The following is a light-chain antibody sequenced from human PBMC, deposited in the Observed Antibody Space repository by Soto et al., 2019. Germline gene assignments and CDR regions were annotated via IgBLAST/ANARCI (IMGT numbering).Light chain of an antibody. V-gene: IGLV2-14*01. CDR1: SSDVDTYKY. CDR2: EVS. J-gene: IGLJ2*01. CDR3: CSYAGSTTRVQ. Sequence: QSALTQPASVSGSPGQSITISCTGTSSDVDTYKYVSWYQQHPGKAPKLMIYEVSYRPSGVSDRFSGSKSGNTASLTISGLQAEDEADYYCCSYAGSTTRVQFGGGTKGTVL.